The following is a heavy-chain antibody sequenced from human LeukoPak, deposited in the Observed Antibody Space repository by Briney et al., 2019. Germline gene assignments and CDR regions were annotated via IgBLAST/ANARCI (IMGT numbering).Heavy chain of an antibody. CDR1: GGSISSYY. D-gene: IGHD5-18*01. J-gene: IGHJ4*02. V-gene: IGHV4-34*01. CDR2: INHSGST. Sequence: SETLSLTCTVSGGSISSYYWSWIRQPPGKGLEWIGEINHSGSTNYNPSLKSRVTISVDTSKNQFSLKLSSVTAADTAVYYCARAGYSYGTRNDYWGQGTLVTVSS. CDR3: ARAGYSYGTRNDY.